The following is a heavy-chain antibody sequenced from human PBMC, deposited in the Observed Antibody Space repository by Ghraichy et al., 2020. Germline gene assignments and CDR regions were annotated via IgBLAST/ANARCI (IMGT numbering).Heavy chain of an antibody. D-gene: IGHD5-12*01. V-gene: IGHV3-30*04. J-gene: IGHJ4*02. CDR2: ISYDGSNK. CDR1: GFTFSSYA. CDR3: ARGGPSGYDLLN. Sequence: GGSLRLSCAASGFTFSSYAMHWVRQAPGKGLEWVAVISYDGSNKYYADSVKGRFTISRDNSKNTLYLQMNSLRAEDTAVYYCARGGPSGYDLLNWGQGTLVTVSS.